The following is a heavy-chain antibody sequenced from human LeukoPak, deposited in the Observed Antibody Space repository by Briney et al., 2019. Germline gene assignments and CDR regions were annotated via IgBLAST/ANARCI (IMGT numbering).Heavy chain of an antibody. CDR2: ISSSSSYI. D-gene: IGHD3-3*01. Sequence: GGSLRLSCAASGFTFSSYSMNWVRQAPGKGLEWVSSISSSSSYIYYADSVKGRVTISRDNAKNSLYLQMNSLRAEDTAVYYCARDLQRFLFLFQHWGQGTLVTVSS. V-gene: IGHV3-21*01. CDR1: GFTFSSYS. J-gene: IGHJ1*01. CDR3: ARDLQRFLFLFQH.